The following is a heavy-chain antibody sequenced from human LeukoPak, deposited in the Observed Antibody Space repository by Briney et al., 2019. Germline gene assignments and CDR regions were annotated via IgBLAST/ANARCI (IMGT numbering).Heavy chain of an antibody. CDR1: GYTFTGYY. V-gene: IGHV1-2*02. D-gene: IGHD4-17*01. CDR3: ARVPGVYGDYANY. CDR2: INPNSGGT. Sequence: ASVKVSCKASGYTFTGYYMHWVRQAPGQGLEWMGWINPNSGGTNYAQKFQGRVTMTRDTSISTVYMELSRLRSDDTAVYYCARVPGVYGDYANYWGQGTLVTVSS. J-gene: IGHJ4*02.